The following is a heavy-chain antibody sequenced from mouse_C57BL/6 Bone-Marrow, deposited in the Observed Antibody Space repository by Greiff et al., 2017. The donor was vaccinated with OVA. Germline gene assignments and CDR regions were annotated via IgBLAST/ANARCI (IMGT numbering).Heavy chain of an antibody. CDR1: GYTFTSYW. CDR3: ARYGTYYSNYGYVDV. V-gene: IGHV1-69*01. D-gene: IGHD2-5*01. J-gene: IGHJ1*03. Sequence: QVQLQQPGAELEKPGASIKLSCKASGYTFTSYWMHWVKQRPGQGLEWIGEIDPSDSYTNYNQKFKGKSTLTVDKSSSTAYMQLSSLTSEDSAVYYCARYGTYYSNYGYVDVWGTGTTVTVSS. CDR2: IDPSDSYT.